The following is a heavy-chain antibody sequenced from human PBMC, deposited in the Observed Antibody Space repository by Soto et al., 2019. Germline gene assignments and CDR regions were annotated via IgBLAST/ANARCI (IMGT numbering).Heavy chain of an antibody. V-gene: IGHV1-18*04. CDR1: GYIFTNYG. CDR3: ARGSSGALYDY. J-gene: IGHJ4*02. Sequence: QIHLVQSGAEVRKPGASVNVSCKTSGYIFTNYGVSWVRQAPGEGLEVVGWISGYNGYPKYGQRFQGRVTLSTDTSTPTGYMELRNLRSDDTAVYYCARGSSGALYDYWGQGTLLTVSS. CDR2: ISGYNGYP.